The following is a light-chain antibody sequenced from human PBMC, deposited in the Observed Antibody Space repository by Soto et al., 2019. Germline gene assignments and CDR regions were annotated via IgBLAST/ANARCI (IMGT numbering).Light chain of an antibody. Sequence: EIVLTQSPGTLSLSPGERATLACRASQSVSSSYLGWYQQKPGQAPRLLIYGASSRATGIPDRFSGSGSGTDFTLTISILEPEDFAVYYCQQYGSSPTWTFGQGTKVEIK. CDR3: QQYGSSPTWT. J-gene: IGKJ1*01. CDR2: GAS. CDR1: QSVSSSY. V-gene: IGKV3-20*01.